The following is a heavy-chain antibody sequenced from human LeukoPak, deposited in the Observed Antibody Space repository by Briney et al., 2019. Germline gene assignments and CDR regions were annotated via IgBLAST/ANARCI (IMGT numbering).Heavy chain of an antibody. J-gene: IGHJ4*02. Sequence: EASVKVSCKASGYTFTSYYMHWVRQAPGQGLEWMGIINPSGGSTSYAQKFQGRVTMTRDTSTSTVYMELSSLRSEDTAVYSCARVRPKKSGSYYSSFDYWGQGTLVTVSS. D-gene: IGHD1-26*01. CDR2: INPSGGST. V-gene: IGHV1-46*01. CDR3: ARVRPKKSGSYYSSFDY. CDR1: GYTFTSYY.